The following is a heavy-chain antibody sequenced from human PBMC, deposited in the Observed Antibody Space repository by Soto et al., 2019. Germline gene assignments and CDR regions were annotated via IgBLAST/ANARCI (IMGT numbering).Heavy chain of an antibody. CDR3: AGFKLQYYDY. CDR1: GGSISSYY. Sequence: SETLSLTCTVSGGSISSYYWSWIRQPPGKGLEWIGYIYYSGSTNYNPSLKSRVTISVDTSKNQFSLKLSSVTAADTAVYYCAGFKLQYYDYWGQGTLVTVSS. CDR2: IYYSGST. D-gene: IGHD4-4*01. J-gene: IGHJ4*02. V-gene: IGHV4-59*08.